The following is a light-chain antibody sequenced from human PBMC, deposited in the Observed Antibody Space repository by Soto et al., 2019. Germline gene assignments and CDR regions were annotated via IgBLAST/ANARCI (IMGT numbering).Light chain of an antibody. CDR1: QSVVTN. CDR3: QQYNNWPPSIT. J-gene: IGKJ5*01. CDR2: GAS. V-gene: IGKV3D-15*01. Sequence: EIVMAQTQATLSVSPGERATLSCRASQSVVTNSLAWYQQKPGQAPRLIIYGASNRATGIPDRFSGSGSGTEFTLTISSLQSEDFAVYYCQQYNNWPPSITFGQGTRLENK.